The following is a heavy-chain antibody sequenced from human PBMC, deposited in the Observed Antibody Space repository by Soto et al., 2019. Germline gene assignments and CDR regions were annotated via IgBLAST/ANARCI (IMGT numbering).Heavy chain of an antibody. J-gene: IGHJ5*02. CDR2: IYYSGST. CDR1: GASISSGNDY. V-gene: IGHV4-31*03. D-gene: IGHD3-10*01. CDR3: ARNGSSIYYGMGSSSNGFDP. Sequence: QVQLQESGPGLVKPSQTLSLTCTVSGASISSGNDYWNWIRQHPGKGLEWIGYIYYSGSTYYNPTPNMRITISVYTSKNQFSLKLSSVTAADTAVYYCARNGSSIYYGMGSSSNGFDPWGQGTLVTVSS.